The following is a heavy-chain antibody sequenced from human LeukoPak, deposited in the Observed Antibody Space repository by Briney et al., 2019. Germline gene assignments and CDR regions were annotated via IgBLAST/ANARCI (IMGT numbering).Heavy chain of an antibody. V-gene: IGHV4-59*08. Sequence: SETLSLTCTVSGGSISSYFWSWIRQPPGKGLEWIGYIYYSGSTNYNPSLKSRLTISVDTSKNQFSLKLNSVTAADTAVYYCARHADTALVNRHFDYWGQGTLVIVSS. D-gene: IGHD5-18*01. CDR1: GGSISSYF. CDR2: IYYSGST. J-gene: IGHJ4*02. CDR3: ARHADTALVNRHFDY.